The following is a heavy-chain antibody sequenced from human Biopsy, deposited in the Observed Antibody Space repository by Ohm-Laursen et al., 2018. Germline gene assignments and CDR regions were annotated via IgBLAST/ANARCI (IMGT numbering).Heavy chain of an antibody. V-gene: IGHV3-9*01. CDR3: AKSGIGTVTRHFDL. J-gene: IGHJ4*02. CDR1: GFTFQDHA. Sequence: SLRLSCTASGFTFQDHAMHWVRQAPGKGLEWVSGISWNSGSINYAVSVQGRFTISRDNSKNTLYLQMNSLRADDTAVYYCAKSGIGTVTRHFDLWGQGTLVTVSS. CDR2: ISWNSGSI. D-gene: IGHD4-17*01.